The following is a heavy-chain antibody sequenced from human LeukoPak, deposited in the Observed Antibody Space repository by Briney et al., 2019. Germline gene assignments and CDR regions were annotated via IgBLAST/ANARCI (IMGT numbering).Heavy chain of an antibody. CDR3: ATCSSTSCYGFAFDY. V-gene: IGHV4-59*01. CDR2: IYYSGST. D-gene: IGHD2-2*01. J-gene: IGHJ4*02. Sequence: SETLSLTCTVSGGSISGYYWSWIRQPPGKGLEWIGYIYYSGSTNYNPSLKSRVTISVDTSKNQFSLKLSSVTAADTAVYYCATCSSTSCYGFAFDYWGQGTLVTVSS. CDR1: GGSISGYY.